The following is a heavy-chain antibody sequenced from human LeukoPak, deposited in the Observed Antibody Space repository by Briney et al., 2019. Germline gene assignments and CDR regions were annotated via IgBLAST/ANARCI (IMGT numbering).Heavy chain of an antibody. CDR3: ATEYSSSWYYDGPAPWFG. V-gene: IGHV1-8*01. D-gene: IGHD6-13*01. J-gene: IGHJ4*02. CDR2: MNPNSGNT. CDR1: GYTFTSYD. Sequence: ASVKVSCKASGYTFTSYDINWVRQATGQGLEWMGWMNPNSGNTGYAQKFQGRVTMTEDTSTDTAYMELSSLRSEDTAVYYCATEYSSSWYYDGPAPWFGWGQGTLVTVSS.